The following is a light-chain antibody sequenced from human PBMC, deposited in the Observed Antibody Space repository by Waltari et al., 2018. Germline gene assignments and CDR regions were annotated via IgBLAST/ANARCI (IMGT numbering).Light chain of an antibody. CDR3: CSYTSSDSYV. CDR1: SSDIGAYDF. V-gene: IGLV2-14*03. CDR2: CVT. Sequence: QSALTQPASVSGSPGQSITISCTGTSSDIGAYDFVSWYQPHTGKAPTVFISCVTSRPSGAFHRFSASKSGNTSSLTISALQAEDDADYYCCSYTSSDSYVFGPGTKVTV. J-gene: IGLJ1*01.